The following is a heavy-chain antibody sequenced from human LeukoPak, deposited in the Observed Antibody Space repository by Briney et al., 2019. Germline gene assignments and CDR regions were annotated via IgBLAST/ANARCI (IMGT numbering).Heavy chain of an antibody. D-gene: IGHD3-10*01. CDR2: ISSNGGST. Sequence: PGGSLRLSCAASGFTFSCYAMHWVRQAPGKGLEYVSAISSNGGSTYYANSVKGRFTISRDNSKSTLYLQMGSPRAEDMAVYYCARDGGFGELLYDYWGQGTLVTVSS. J-gene: IGHJ4*02. CDR1: GFTFSCYA. V-gene: IGHV3-64*01. CDR3: ARDGGFGELLYDY.